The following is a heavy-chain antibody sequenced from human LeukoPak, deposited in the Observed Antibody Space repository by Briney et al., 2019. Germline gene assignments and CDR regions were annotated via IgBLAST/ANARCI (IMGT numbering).Heavy chain of an antibody. CDR2: IYYSGST. D-gene: IGHD2-21*01. J-gene: IGHJ5*02. Sequence: SETLSLNCTVSGGSISSGDYYWSWIRQPPWKGLEGIGYIYYSGSTYYNPSLKSRVTISVDTSKNQFSLKLSSVTAADTAVYYCARDGAYCGGDCYPGFDPWGQGTLVTVSS. CDR3: ARDGAYCGGDCYPGFDP. CDR1: GGSISSGDYY. V-gene: IGHV4-30-4*08.